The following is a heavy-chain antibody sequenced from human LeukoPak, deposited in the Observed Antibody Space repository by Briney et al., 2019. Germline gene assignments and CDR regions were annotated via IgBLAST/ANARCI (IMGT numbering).Heavy chain of an antibody. CDR1: GGSISSSSYY. J-gene: IGHJ3*02. V-gene: IGHV4-61*05. D-gene: IGHD1-26*01. CDR2: IYYSGNT. CDR3: ARNNNFVGATNNDAFDI. Sequence: PSETLSLTCTVSGGSISSSSYYWGWIRQPPGKGLEWIAYIYYSGNTNYNPSLKSRVTILVDTSKEQFSLKLSSVTAADTAVYYCARNNNFVGATNNDAFDIWGQGTMVTVPP.